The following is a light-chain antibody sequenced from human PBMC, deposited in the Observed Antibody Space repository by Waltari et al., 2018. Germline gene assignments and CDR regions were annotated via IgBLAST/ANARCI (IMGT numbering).Light chain of an antibody. J-gene: IGLJ3*02. CDR3: QVWDTTTDHWV. CDR1: NIGTKR. V-gene: IGLV3-21*02. CDR2: DES. Sequence: SYVLTQLPSVSVAPGQTATITCGGDNIGTKRVHWYRLKPGQAPMVVLFDESARPSVNPDRFSGYHYGDTATLTISRVEAADEADYYCQVWDTTTDHWVFGGGTKLTAL.